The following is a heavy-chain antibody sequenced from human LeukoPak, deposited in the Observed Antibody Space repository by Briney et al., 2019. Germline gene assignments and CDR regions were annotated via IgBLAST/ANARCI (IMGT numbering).Heavy chain of an antibody. V-gene: IGHV4-39*07. CDR3: ARGGDYYDSVYFQH. D-gene: IGHD3-22*01. Sequence: PSETLSLTCTVSGGSISSSSYYWGWIRQPPGKGLEWIGSIYYSGSTYYNPSLKSRVTISVDTSKNQFSLKLSSVTAADTAVYYCARGGDYYDSVYFQHWGQGTLVTVSS. CDR2: IYYSGST. J-gene: IGHJ1*01. CDR1: GGSISSSSYY.